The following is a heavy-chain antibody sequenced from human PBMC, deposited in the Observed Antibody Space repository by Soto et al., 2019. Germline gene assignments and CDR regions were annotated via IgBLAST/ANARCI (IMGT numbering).Heavy chain of an antibody. CDR1: GFSLSTSGVG. CDR2: IYWDDDK. Sequence: SGPTLVKPTQTLTLTCTFSGFSLSTSGVGVGWIRQPPGKALEWLALIYWDDDKRYSPSLKSRLTITKDTSKNQVVLTMTNMDPVDTATYYCAHSRKPDFWSGYYGPKGPFDYWGQGTLVTVSS. V-gene: IGHV2-5*02. D-gene: IGHD3-3*01. CDR3: AHSRKPDFWSGYYGPKGPFDY. J-gene: IGHJ4*02.